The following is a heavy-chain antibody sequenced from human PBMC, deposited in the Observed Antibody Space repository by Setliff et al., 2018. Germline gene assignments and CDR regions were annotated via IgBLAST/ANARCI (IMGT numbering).Heavy chain of an antibody. CDR2: IYYTGST. CDR1: GGSISSSSYY. CDR3: AGNNAHLEWLFAWFDP. Sequence: PSETLSLTCTVSGGSISSSSYYWGWIRQPPGKGLEWIGYIYYTGSTYYNPSLKSRVTISVDTSKNQFSLKLSSVTAADTAVYYCAGNNAHLEWLFAWFDPWGQGTLVTVSS. D-gene: IGHD3-3*01. J-gene: IGHJ5*02. V-gene: IGHV4-31*03.